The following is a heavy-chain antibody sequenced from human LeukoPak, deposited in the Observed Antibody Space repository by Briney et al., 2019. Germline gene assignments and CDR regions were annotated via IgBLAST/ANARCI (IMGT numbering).Heavy chain of an antibody. CDR1: GGSISSYY. J-gene: IGHJ4*02. Sequence: PSETLSLTCTVSGGSISSYYWSWIRQPPGKGLEWIGYIYYSGSTNYNPSLKSRVTISVDTSKSQFSLKLSSVTAADTAVYYCARVTRDCSRTSCYLDYWGQGTLVTVSS. CDR3: ARVTRDCSRTSCYLDY. CDR2: IYYSGST. D-gene: IGHD2-2*01. V-gene: IGHV4-59*01.